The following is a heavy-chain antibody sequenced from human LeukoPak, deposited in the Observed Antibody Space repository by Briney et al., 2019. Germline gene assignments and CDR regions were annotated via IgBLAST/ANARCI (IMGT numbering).Heavy chain of an antibody. CDR3: ARALYYYDSSPFDY. CDR2: ISYDGSNK. D-gene: IGHD3-22*01. CDR1: GFTFSDYA. J-gene: IGHJ4*02. Sequence: PGGSLRLSCAASGFTFSDYAIHCVRQAPGKGLEWVAVISYDGSNKYYADSVKGRFTISRDNSKSTLYLQMNSLRAEDTAVYYCARALYYYDSSPFDYWGQGTLVTVSS. V-gene: IGHV3-30-3*01.